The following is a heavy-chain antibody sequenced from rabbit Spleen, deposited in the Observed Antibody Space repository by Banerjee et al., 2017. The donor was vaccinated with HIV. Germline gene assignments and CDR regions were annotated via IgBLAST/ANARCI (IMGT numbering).Heavy chain of an antibody. Sequence: QEQLEESGGDLVKPGASLTLTCTASGFDFSSSYYMCWVRQAPGKGPEWIACINAVTGKAVYANWAKGRFTISKTSSTTVTLQMTSLTAADTATYFCARSYAGDFYRWTLWGQGTLVTVS. V-gene: IGHV1S45*01. D-gene: IGHD4-2*01. CDR1: GFDFSSSYY. CDR3: ARSYAGDFYRWTL. CDR2: INAVTGKA. J-gene: IGHJ3*01.